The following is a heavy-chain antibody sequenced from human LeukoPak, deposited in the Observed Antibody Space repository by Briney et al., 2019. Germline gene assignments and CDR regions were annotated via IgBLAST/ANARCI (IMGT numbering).Heavy chain of an antibody. CDR1: GFTFSSYW. CDR3: ARDGSGYYGSGSPFDY. CDR2: IKQDGSEK. V-gene: IGHV3-7*01. Sequence: PGGSLRLSCAASGFTFSSYWMSWVRQAPGKGLEWVANIKQDGSEKYYVDSVKGRFTISRDNAKNSLYLQMNSLRAEDTAVYYCARDGSGYYGSGSPFDYWGQGTLVTVSS. J-gene: IGHJ4*02. D-gene: IGHD3-10*01.